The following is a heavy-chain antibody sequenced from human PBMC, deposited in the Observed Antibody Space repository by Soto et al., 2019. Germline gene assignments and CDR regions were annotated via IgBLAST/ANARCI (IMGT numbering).Heavy chain of an antibody. CDR3: ARQGDVTTVTFNTFDY. Sequence: SETLSLTCTVSGGSISSTSYYWGWIRQPPGKGLEWIGSIYYSGSTYYNPSLKSRVTISVDTSKNQFSLTLSSVTAADTAVYYCARQGDVTTVTFNTFDYWAREPWSPSPQ. CDR1: GGSISSTSYY. D-gene: IGHD4-17*01. CDR2: IYYSGST. V-gene: IGHV4-39*01. J-gene: IGHJ4*02.